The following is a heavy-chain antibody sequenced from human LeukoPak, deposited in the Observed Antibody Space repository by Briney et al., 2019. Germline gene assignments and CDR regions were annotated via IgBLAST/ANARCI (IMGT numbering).Heavy chain of an antibody. CDR1: GFTFSSYA. CDR3: ARAGIAAAPEFYY. J-gene: IGHJ4*02. V-gene: IGHV3-30-3*01. D-gene: IGHD6-13*01. Sequence: PGGSLRLSCAASGFTFSSYAMHWVRKAPGKGLEWVAVISYDGSNKYYADSVKGRFTISRDNSKNTLYLQMNSLRAEDTAVYYCARAGIAAAPEFYYWGQGTLVTVSS. CDR2: ISYDGSNK.